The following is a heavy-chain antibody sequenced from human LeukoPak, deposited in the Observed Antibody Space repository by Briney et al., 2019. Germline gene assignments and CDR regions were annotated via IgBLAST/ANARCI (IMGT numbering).Heavy chain of an antibody. CDR3: ARVADFGDYMAYCYMDV. CDR2: ITPNTGGT. J-gene: IGHJ6*03. Sequence: ASVKVSCKASGYTFTGHYYIHWVRQAPGQGLEWMGWITPNTGGTNYAQKFQGRVTMTRDRSISTAYMELSSLRSDDTAVYYCARVADFGDYMAYCYMDVWGKGTTVTVSS. V-gene: IGHV1-2*02. D-gene: IGHD4-17*01. CDR1: GYTFTGHYY.